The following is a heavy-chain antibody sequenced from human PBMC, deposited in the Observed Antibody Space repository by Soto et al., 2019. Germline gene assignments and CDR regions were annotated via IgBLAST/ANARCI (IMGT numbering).Heavy chain of an antibody. D-gene: IGHD3-10*01. CDR1: GYTFTGYY. CDR3: ARDRGGGILWFGDPGGFSV. V-gene: IGHV1-58*02. CDR2: IVVGSGNT. J-gene: IGHJ6*02. Sequence: SVKVSCKASGYTFTGYYMHWVRQAPGQGLEWMGWIVVGSGNTNYAQKFQERVTITRDMSTSTAYMELSSLRSEDTAVYYCARDRGGGILWFGDPGGFSVWGQGTTVTVSS.